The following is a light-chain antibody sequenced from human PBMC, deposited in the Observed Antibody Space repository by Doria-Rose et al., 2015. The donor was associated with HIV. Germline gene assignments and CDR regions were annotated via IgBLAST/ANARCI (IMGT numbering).Light chain of an antibody. J-gene: IGKJ1*01. CDR1: QSFSSTY. V-gene: IGKV3-20*01. CDR2: DGS. CDR3: HQYGTSWT. Sequence: TQSPGTLSLSPGERATLSCRASQSFSSTYLAWYQQEPGQAPSLFIYDGSTRATGIPDRFSASGSGTDFTLTINRLEPEDFALYYCHQYGTSWTFGQGTKVEI.